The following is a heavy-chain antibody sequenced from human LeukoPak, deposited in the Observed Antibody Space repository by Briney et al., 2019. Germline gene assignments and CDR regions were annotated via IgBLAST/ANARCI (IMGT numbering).Heavy chain of an antibody. D-gene: IGHD3-3*01. CDR2: INPNSGGT. CDR1: GYTFTDFY. J-gene: IGHJ5*02. Sequence: ASVKVSCKASGYTFTDFYMHWVRQAPGQGLEWMGWINPNSGGTNYAQKFQGRVTMTRDTSISTAYMELSRLKSDDTAVYYCAKDGYDFWSAYQIDLWGQGTLVTVSS. V-gene: IGHV1-2*02. CDR3: AKDGYDFWSAYQIDL.